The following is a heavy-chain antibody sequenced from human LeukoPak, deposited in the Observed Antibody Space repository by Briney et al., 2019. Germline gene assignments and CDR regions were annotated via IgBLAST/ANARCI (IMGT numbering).Heavy chain of an antibody. J-gene: IGHJ5*02. CDR2: IYTSGST. D-gene: IGHD6-13*01. CDR1: GGSISSGSYY. CDR3: ARVTSSSWYGALGLGWFDP. Sequence: SETLSLTCTVSGGSISSGSYYWSWIRQPAGKGLEWIGRIYTSGSTKYNPSLKSRVTISVDTSKNQFSLKLSSVTAADTAVYYCARVTSSSWYGALGLGWFDPWGQGTLVTVSS. V-gene: IGHV4-61*02.